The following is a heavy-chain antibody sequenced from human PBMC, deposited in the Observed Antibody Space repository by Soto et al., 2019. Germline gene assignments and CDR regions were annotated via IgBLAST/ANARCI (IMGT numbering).Heavy chain of an antibody. CDR2: ISYDGSNK. D-gene: IGHD3-22*01. Sequence: PGGSLRLSCAASGFTLSSYGMHWVRQAPGKGLEWVAVISYDGSNKYYADSVKGRFTISRDNSKNTLYLQMNSLRAEDTAVYYCAKGFDSSGPYNWFDPWGQGTLVTVSS. J-gene: IGHJ5*02. CDR1: GFTLSSYG. CDR3: AKGFDSSGPYNWFDP. V-gene: IGHV3-30*18.